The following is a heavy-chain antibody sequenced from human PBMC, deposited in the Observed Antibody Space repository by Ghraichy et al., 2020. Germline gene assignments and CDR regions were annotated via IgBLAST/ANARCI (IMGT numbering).Heavy chain of an antibody. CDR2: IYYSGST. V-gene: IGHV4-61*01. J-gene: IGHJ4*02. D-gene: IGHD3-16*02. CDR3: ARAVITFGGVIVNPVDY. Sequence: SETLYLTCTVSGGSVSSGSYCWSWIRQPPGKGLEWIGYIYYSGSTNYNPSLKSRVTISVDTSKNQFSLKLSSVTAADTAVYYCARAVITFGGVIVNPVDYWGQGTLVTVSS. CDR1: GGSVSSGSYC.